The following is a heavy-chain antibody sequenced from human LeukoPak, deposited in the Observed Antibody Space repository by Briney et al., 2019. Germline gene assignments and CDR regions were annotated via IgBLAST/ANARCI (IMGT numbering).Heavy chain of an antibody. Sequence: GGSLRLSCAASGFTFSSYWMRWVRQAPGKGLEWVANIKQDGSEKYYVDSVKGRFTISRDNAKNSLYLQMNSLRAEDTAVYYCARDSPVYCSGGSCDGVWNGAVAGYWGQGTLVTVSS. D-gene: IGHD2-15*01. CDR2: IKQDGSEK. CDR3: ARDSPVYCSGGSCDGVWNGAVAGY. CDR1: GFTFSSYW. J-gene: IGHJ4*02. V-gene: IGHV3-7*01.